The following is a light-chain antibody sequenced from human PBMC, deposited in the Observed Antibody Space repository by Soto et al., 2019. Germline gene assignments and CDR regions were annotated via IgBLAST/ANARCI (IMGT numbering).Light chain of an antibody. V-gene: IGLV2-14*01. CDR1: SSDLGGYNY. CDR3: SAYTTSSHNYV. J-gene: IGLJ1*01. CDR2: DVS. Sequence: QSVLTQPASVSGSPGQSITISCTGTSSDLGGYNYVSWYQQHPGKAPKLMLYDVSNRPSGVSNRFSGSKSGNTASLTISGLQPEDEAEYYCSAYTTSSHNYVFGRGTKVTVL.